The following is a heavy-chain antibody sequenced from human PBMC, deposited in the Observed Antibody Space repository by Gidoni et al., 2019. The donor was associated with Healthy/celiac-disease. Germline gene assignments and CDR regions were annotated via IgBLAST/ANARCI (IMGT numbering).Heavy chain of an antibody. J-gene: IGHJ3*02. CDR1: GGSISSSSYY. Sequence: QLQLQESGPGLVKPSETLSLTCTVSGGSISSSSYYWGWIRPPPGKGLEWIGSIYYSGSTYYNPSLKSRVTISVDTSKNQFSLKLSSVTAADTAVYYCARQWELDDAFDIWGQGTMVTVSS. D-gene: IGHD1-26*01. V-gene: IGHV4-39*01. CDR3: ARQWELDDAFDI. CDR2: IYYSGST.